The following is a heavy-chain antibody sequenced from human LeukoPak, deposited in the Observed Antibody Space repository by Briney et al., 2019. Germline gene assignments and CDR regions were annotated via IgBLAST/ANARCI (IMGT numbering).Heavy chain of an antibody. D-gene: IGHD4-11*01. CDR2: ISSSSSYI. V-gene: IGHV3-21*01. CDR3: ARAASHDYSNPTDFDY. CDR1: GFTFSSYS. Sequence: PGGSLRLSCAASGFTFSSYSMNWVRQAPGKGLEWVSSISSSSSYIYYADSVKGRFTISRDNAKNSLYLQMNSLRAEDTAVYYCARAASHDYSNPTDFDYWGQGTLVTVSS. J-gene: IGHJ4*02.